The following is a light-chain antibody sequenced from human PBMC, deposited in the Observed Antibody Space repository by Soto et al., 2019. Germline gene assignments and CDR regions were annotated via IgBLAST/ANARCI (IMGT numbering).Light chain of an antibody. CDR2: AAT. CDR3: QQANSLPLT. V-gene: IGKV1-12*01. Sequence: DIQMTQSPSSVSASVGDRVTITCRATQGISNRLAWYQQKPGQAPKLLIYAATSLQDGVPLRFSGSGSGADFTLTISALQPEDFATYYCQQANSLPLTFGGGTKVEIK. J-gene: IGKJ4*01. CDR1: QGISNR.